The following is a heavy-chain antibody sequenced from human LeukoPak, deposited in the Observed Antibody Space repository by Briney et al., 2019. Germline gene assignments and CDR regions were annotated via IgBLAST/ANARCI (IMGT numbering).Heavy chain of an antibody. J-gene: IGHJ4*02. D-gene: IGHD3-22*01. CDR2: IYTSGST. Sequence: PSETLSLTCNVSGGSISNYYWSWIRQPAGKGLEWIGRIYTSGSTNYNPSLKSRATMSVDTSKNQFSLKLSSVTAADTAVYYCARDSYYYDSSDYWFDYWGQGTLVTVSS. CDR1: GGSISNYY. V-gene: IGHV4-4*07. CDR3: ARDSYYYDSSDYWFDY.